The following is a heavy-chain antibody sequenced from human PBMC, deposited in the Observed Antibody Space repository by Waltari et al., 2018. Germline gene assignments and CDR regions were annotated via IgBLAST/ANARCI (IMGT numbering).Heavy chain of an antibody. V-gene: IGHV3-23*01. D-gene: IGHD6-19*01. J-gene: IGHJ4*02. CDR3: AKVAVAGEYYFDY. Sequence: EVQLLESGGGLVQPGGSLRLSCAASGFTFRSYAMSWVRQAPGKGLEWVSAISVSGGSTYYADSVKGRFTISRDNSKNTLYLQMNSLRAEDTAVYYCAKVAVAGEYYFDYWGQGTLVTVSS. CDR2: ISVSGGST. CDR1: GFTFRSYA.